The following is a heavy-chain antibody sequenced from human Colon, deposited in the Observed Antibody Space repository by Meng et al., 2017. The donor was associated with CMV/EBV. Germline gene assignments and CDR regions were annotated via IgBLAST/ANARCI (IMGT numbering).Heavy chain of an antibody. CDR3: VRGRQQGLLTHFDY. Sequence: GGSLRLSCAASGFAFSTYSLNWVRQAPGQGLEWVSYISSNSKTIYYAGSVRCRFTISRDNAKNSLYLQMNGLNADDTAVYSCVRGRQQGLLTHFDYWGQGSLVTDSS. J-gene: IGHJ4*02. D-gene: IGHD6-19*01. V-gene: IGHV3-48*04. CDR2: ISSNSKTI. CDR1: GFAFSTYS.